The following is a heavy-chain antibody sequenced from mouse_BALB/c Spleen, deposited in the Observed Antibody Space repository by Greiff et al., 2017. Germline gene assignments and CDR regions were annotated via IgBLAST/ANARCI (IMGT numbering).Heavy chain of an antibody. CDR3: AREDDYGSNWYFDV. V-gene: IGHV5-9-4*01. CDR1: GFTFSSYA. J-gene: IGHJ1*01. CDR2: ISSGGSYT. Sequence: EVQVVASGGGLVKPGGSLNLSCAASGFTFSSYAMSWVRQSPEKRLEWVAEISSGGSYTYYPDTVTGRFTISRDNAKNTLYLEMSSLRSEDTAMYYWAREDDYGSNWYFDVWGAGTTVTVSS. D-gene: IGHD1-1*01.